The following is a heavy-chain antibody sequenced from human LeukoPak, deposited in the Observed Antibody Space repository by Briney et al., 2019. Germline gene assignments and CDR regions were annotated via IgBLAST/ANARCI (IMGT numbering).Heavy chain of an antibody. V-gene: IGHV3-21*01. CDR3: TRDLDLYNDAFDI. Sequence: PGGSLRLSCTASGFTFTRYRMNWVRQAPGKGLEWVSSIRSRSNEIYYADSVKGRFTISRHNAKNSVFLQINSLRAEDTAVYYCTRDLDLYNDAFDIWGQGTRVIVSS. J-gene: IGHJ3*02. CDR2: IRSRSNEI. D-gene: IGHD1-14*01. CDR1: GFTFTRYR.